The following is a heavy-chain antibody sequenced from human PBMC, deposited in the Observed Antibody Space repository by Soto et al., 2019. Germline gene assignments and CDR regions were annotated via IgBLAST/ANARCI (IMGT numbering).Heavy chain of an antibody. CDR1: GFTFSSYG. V-gene: IGHV3-33*01. J-gene: IGHJ4*02. Sequence: VQLVESGGGVVQPGRSLRLSCAASGFTFSSYGMHWVRQAPGKGLEWVAVIRYDGSNKYYADSVKGRFTISRDNSKNTLYLQMNSLRAEDTAVYYCARDLCPDYDFCGSYFDYWGQGTLVTVSS. CDR3: ARDLCPDYDFCGSYFDY. CDR2: IRYDGSNK. D-gene: IGHD3-3*01.